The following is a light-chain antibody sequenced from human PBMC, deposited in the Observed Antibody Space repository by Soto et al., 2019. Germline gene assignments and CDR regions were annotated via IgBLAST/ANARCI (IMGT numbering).Light chain of an antibody. CDR1: QSVSSSY. Sequence: EIVLTQAAWTLSLSLGERATLSCRASQSVSSSYLAWYQQKPGQAPRLLIYGASSRATGIPDRFSGSGSGTDFTLTINRLEPEDFAVYYCQQYGSSPFTFGPGTKVDIK. V-gene: IGKV3-20*01. CDR2: GAS. CDR3: QQYGSSPFT. J-gene: IGKJ3*01.